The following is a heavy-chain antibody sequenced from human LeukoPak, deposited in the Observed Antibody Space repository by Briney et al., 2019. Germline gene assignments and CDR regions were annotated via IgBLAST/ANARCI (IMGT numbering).Heavy chain of an antibody. CDR3: AKGANYYGRGNLYYFDY. J-gene: IGHJ4*02. Sequence: GSLRLSCAASGFTFSNYWMSWVRQTPGKGLEWVAEIKQDGSEKNYVDSVKGRFIISRDNTKSSLSLQMNSLRAEDTAVYYCAKGANYYGRGNLYYFDYWGQGTLVTVSS. CDR2: IKQDGSEK. D-gene: IGHD4-23*01. V-gene: IGHV3-7*01. CDR1: GFTFSNYW.